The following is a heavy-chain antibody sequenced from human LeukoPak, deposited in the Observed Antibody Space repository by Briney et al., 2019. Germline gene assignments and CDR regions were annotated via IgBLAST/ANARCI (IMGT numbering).Heavy chain of an antibody. CDR3: ARVGLDDGGNSLFDY. V-gene: IGHV1-69*04. CDR1: VATFSSYA. J-gene: IGHJ4*02. Sequence: SVKVSCKASVATFSSYAISWVWQAPGQGLEWMVRIIPILGIANYAQKFQGRVTITADKSKSTAYMELRSLRSEDAAVYYCARVGLDDGGNSLFDYWGQGTLVTVSS. D-gene: IGHD4-23*01. CDR2: IIPILGIA.